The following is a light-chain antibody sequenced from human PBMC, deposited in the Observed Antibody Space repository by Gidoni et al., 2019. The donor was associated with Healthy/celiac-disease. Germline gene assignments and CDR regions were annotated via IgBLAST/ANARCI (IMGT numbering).Light chain of an antibody. CDR3: QKYNSASPWT. V-gene: IGKV1-27*01. CDR2: AAS. Sequence: DIQMTHSPSTLSASVGDRVTITCRASQGISNYLAWYQQKPGKVPKLLIYAASTLQSGVPSRFSGSGSGTDFTLTISSLQPEDVATYYCQKYNSASPWTFGQGTKVEIK. J-gene: IGKJ1*01. CDR1: QGISNY.